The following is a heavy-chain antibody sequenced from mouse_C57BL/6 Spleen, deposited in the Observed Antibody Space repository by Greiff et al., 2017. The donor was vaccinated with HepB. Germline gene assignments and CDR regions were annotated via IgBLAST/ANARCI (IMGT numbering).Heavy chain of an antibody. CDR2: IHPNSGST. Sequence: VQLQQPGAELVKPGASVKLSCKASGYTFTSYWMHWVKQRPGQGLEWIGMIHPNSGSTNYNEKFKSKATLTVDKSSSTAYMQLSSLTSEDSAVYYCARWGDYDAFDYWGQGTTLTVSS. D-gene: IGHD2-4*01. CDR3: ARWGDYDAFDY. J-gene: IGHJ2*01. CDR1: GYTFTSYW. V-gene: IGHV1-64*01.